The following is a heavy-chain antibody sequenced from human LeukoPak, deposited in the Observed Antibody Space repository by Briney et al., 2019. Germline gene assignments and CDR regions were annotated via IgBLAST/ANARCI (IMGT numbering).Heavy chain of an antibody. Sequence: ASVKVSCTASGYTFTAGYYIHWVRQAPGQGLEWMGWISAYNGNTNYAQKLQGRVTMTTDTSTSTAYMELRSLRSDDTAVYYCASWVSYGDYDYWGQGTLVTVSS. CDR3: ASWVSYGDYDY. V-gene: IGHV1-18*04. D-gene: IGHD4-17*01. CDR2: ISAYNGNT. J-gene: IGHJ4*02. CDR1: GYTFTAGYY.